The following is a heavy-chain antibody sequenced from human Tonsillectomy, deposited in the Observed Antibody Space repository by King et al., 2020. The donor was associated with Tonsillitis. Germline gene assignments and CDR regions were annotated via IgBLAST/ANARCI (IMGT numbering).Heavy chain of an antibody. J-gene: IGHJ4*02. D-gene: IGHD2-15*01. CDR1: GYTFTSFD. CDR3: ARDPNCSGGRCYFDY. Sequence: VQLVEAGGEVKKPGASVKVSFKASGYTFTSFDITWVRQAPGQGLEWMGWISAYNGNTYYAKKLKGRVASTTVTSTSTAYMELGGLTTDDTAVYYCARDPNCSGGRCYFDYWGQGTLVTVSS. V-gene: IGHV1-18*01. CDR2: ISAYNGNT.